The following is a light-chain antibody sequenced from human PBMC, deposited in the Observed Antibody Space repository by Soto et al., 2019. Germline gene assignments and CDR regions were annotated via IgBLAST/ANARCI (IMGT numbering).Light chain of an antibody. Sequence: DIQITQSPSSLSASVGDRVTITCRASQSISSYLNWYQQKPGKAPKLLIYAASSLQSGVPSRFSGSGSGTDFPLTISSLQPEDFANYYCTQSYSTPLTLGGGTKVDI. J-gene: IGKJ4*01. CDR3: TQSYSTPLT. CDR1: QSISSY. CDR2: AAS. V-gene: IGKV1-39*01.